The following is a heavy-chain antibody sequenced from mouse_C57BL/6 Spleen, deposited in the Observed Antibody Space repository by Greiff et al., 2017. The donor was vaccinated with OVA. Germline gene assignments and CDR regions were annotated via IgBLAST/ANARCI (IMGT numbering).Heavy chain of an antibody. Sequence: QVQLKEPGAELVKPGASVKLSCKASGYTFTSYWMHWVKQRPGQGLEWIGMIHPNSGSTNYNEKFKSKATLTVDKSSSTAYMQLSSLTSEDSAVYYCARGRITITTVVARFDYWGQGTTLTVSS. CDR3: ARGRITITTVVARFDY. CDR1: GYTFTSYW. CDR2: IHPNSGST. D-gene: IGHD1-1*01. J-gene: IGHJ2*01. V-gene: IGHV1-64*01.